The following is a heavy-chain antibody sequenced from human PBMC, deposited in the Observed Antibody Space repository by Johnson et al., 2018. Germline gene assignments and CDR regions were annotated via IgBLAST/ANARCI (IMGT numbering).Heavy chain of an antibody. V-gene: IGHV3-23*04. D-gene: IGHD2-21*02. CDR2: ISGTGGNT. J-gene: IGHJ3*02. Sequence: EVQLVESGGALVQPGGSLRLSCAASGFPFRSYAMTWVRQAPGKGLEWVSAISGTGGNTYYADSVKGRLPISRDNSKNTLYLQMNSLRAEDTAIYSCAKDDLVVTATVAFHIWGQGTMVTVSS. CDR3: AKDDLVVTATVAFHI. CDR1: GFPFRSYA.